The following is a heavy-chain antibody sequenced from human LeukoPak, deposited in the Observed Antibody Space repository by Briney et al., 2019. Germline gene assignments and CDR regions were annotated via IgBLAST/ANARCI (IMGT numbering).Heavy chain of an antibody. Sequence: TGGSLRLSCAASGFTFSNYGMNWVRQAPGKGLEWVSTISASGDNTYYADSVKGRFTISRDNSKNTLYLQMNSLRAEDTAVYYCAKDQNNWNHDAFDIWGQGTMVTVSS. CDR3: AKDQNNWNHDAFDI. V-gene: IGHV3-23*01. CDR1: GFTFSNYG. D-gene: IGHD1-20*01. J-gene: IGHJ3*02. CDR2: ISASGDNT.